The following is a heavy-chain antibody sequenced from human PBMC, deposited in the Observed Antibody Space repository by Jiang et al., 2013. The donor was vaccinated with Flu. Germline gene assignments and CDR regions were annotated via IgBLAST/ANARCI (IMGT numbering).Heavy chain of an antibody. CDR3: ARGVGEWELLQMSDFDY. CDR2: ISAYNGNT. CDR1: GYTFTSYG. Sequence: SGAEVKKPGASVKVSCKASGYTFTSYGISWVRQAPGQGLEWMGWISAYNGNTNYAQKLQGRVTMTTDTSTSTAYMELRSLRSDDTAVYYCARGVGEWELLQMSDFDYWAREPWSPSPQ. J-gene: IGHJ4*02. V-gene: IGHV1-18*01. D-gene: IGHD1-26*01.